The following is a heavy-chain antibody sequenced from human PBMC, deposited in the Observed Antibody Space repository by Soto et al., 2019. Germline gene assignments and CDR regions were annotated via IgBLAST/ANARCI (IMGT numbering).Heavy chain of an antibody. CDR1: GGSFSGYF. CDR2: INHSGVA. CDR3: ARGPYYNFRNGNYYYYYAMDV. D-gene: IGHD3-3*01. V-gene: IGHV4-34*01. J-gene: IGHJ6*02. Sequence: SETLSLTCAVYGGSFSGYFWSWIRQPPGKGLEWIGEINHSGVANYNPSLKSRVTISVDTSKNQFSLKLTSMTAADTAIYYCARGPYYNFRNGNYYYYYAMDVWGQGTTVTVPS.